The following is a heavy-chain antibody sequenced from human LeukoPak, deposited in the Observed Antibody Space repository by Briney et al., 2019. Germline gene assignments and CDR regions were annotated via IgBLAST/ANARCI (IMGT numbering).Heavy chain of an antibody. Sequence: GGSLRLSCATSGFTFSSYWMSWVRQAPGKGLEWVANIKQDGTEKYYVDSVKGRFTISRDNTKNSLYLQMNSLRAEDAAVYYCAREDLGCSGGSCSYYFDYWGQGTLVTVSS. J-gene: IGHJ4*02. CDR1: GFTFSSYW. CDR2: IKQDGTEK. D-gene: IGHD2-15*01. V-gene: IGHV3-7*01. CDR3: AREDLGCSGGSCSYYFDY.